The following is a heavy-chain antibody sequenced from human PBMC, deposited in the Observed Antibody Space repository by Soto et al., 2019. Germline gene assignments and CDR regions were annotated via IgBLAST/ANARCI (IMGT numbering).Heavy chain of an antibody. V-gene: IGHV1-2*02. J-gene: IGHJ6*02. CDR3: AKDLQGGIDA. CDR2: FPPNSGGT. D-gene: IGHD1-1*01. Sequence: QVHLVQSGVEVNHPGASVKVSCKASGYTLRVSQLNWVQQAPGQGLEWRGWFPPNSGGTNYAQSLEGRVTMTRDTSINTAYMALSRLTSDDAAVYDCAKDLQGGIDAWGQGTTVTVSS. CDR1: GYTLRVSQ.